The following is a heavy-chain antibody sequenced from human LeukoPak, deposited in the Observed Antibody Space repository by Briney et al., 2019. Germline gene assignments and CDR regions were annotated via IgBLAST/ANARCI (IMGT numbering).Heavy chain of an antibody. Sequence: PGGSLRLSCAASGFTFSDYEMIWVRQAPGKGLEWVANIKQDGSEKYYVDSVKGRFTISRDNAKNSLYLQMNSLRAEDTAVYYCAKDCSGGSCYSGFDYWGQGTLVTVSS. J-gene: IGHJ4*02. CDR3: AKDCSGGSCYSGFDY. CDR1: GFTFSDYE. CDR2: IKQDGSEK. V-gene: IGHV3-7*03. D-gene: IGHD2-15*01.